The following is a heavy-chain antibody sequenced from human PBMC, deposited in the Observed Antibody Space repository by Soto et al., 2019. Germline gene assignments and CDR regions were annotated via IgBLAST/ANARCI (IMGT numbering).Heavy chain of an antibody. V-gene: IGHV4-59*01. CDR1: GGSISYYY. CDR3: VRGGYVHAFDY. D-gene: IGHD5-12*01. CDR2: IYYSGNT. Sequence: SETLSLTCTVSGGSISYYYWGWIRQPPGKGLEWIGSIYYSGNTHYYPSLKSRVTISVDTSMNQFSLNLDSVTAVDSAVYYCVRGGYVHAFDYWGQGALVTVSS. J-gene: IGHJ4*02.